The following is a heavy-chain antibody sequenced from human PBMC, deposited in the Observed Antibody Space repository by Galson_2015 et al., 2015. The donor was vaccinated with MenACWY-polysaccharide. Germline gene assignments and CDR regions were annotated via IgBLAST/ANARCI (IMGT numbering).Heavy chain of an antibody. D-gene: IGHD1-26*01. J-gene: IGHJ4*02. V-gene: IGHV3-74*01. CDR3: ARERFSGGDFDY. CDR2: TNSSGNSP. Sequence: SLRLSCAASGFTFRSYYMHWVRQVPGKGLVWISRTNSSGNSPTYADSVKGQFTISRDNVKNTLYLQMNSLRAEDTAVYYCARERFSGGDFDYWGQGTLVTVSS. CDR1: GFTFRSYY.